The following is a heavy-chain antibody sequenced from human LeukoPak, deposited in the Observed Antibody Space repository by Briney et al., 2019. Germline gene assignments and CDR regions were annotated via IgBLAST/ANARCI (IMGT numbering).Heavy chain of an antibody. CDR3: ARDPPYYDGSGYYYDY. Sequence: PGGSLRLPCAASGFTFSTYSMNWVRQAPGKGLEWVSSISGSSIYIYYADSVKGRFTISRDNAKNSLYLQLNSLRAEDTAVYYCARDPPYYDGSGYYYDYWGQGTLVTVSS. CDR2: ISGSSIYI. J-gene: IGHJ4*02. V-gene: IGHV3-21*01. D-gene: IGHD3-22*01. CDR1: GFTFSTYS.